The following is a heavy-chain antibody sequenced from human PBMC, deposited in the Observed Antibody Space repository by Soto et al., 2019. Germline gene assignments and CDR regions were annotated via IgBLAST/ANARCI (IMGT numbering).Heavy chain of an antibody. CDR1: GGSISSSSYY. J-gene: IGHJ4*02. V-gene: IGHV4-39*01. CDR3: ARYRYSSSWSRKYYFDY. D-gene: IGHD6-13*01. Sequence: SETRSLTCTVGGGSISSSSYYWGWIRQPPGKGLEWIGSIYYSGSTYYNPSLKSRVTISVDTSKNQFSLKLSSVTAADTAVYYCARYRYSSSWSRKYYFDYWGQGTLVTVSS. CDR2: IYYSGST.